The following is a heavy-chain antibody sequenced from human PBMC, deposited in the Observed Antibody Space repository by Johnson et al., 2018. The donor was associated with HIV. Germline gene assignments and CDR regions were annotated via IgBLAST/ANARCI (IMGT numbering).Heavy chain of an antibody. CDR1: GFTFSNYA. J-gene: IGHJ3*02. D-gene: IGHD5-18*01. CDR3: AKDRLAMGILDI. V-gene: IGHV3-23*04. CDR2: ISGSGGTT. Sequence: VQLVESGGGLVQPGGSLRPSCAASGFTFSNYAMNWVRQAPGKGLEWVSTISGSGGTTYYADTVKGRFTISRDNSKNTLYLQMNSLRAEDTAIYYCAKDRLAMGILDIWGQGTVVIVSS.